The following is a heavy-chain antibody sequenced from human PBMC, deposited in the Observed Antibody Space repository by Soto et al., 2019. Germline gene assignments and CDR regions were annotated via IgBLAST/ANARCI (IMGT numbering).Heavy chain of an antibody. V-gene: IGHV3-13*01. Sequence: GGSLRLSCAASGFTFSSYDMHWVRQATGKGLEWVSAIGTAGDTYYPGSVKGRFTISRENAKNSLYLQMNSLRAEDTAVYYCARAKERPADRLDYYYGMDVWGQGTTVTVSS. CDR2: IGTAGDT. D-gene: IGHD1-1*01. CDR1: GFTFSSYD. CDR3: ARAKERPADRLDYYYGMDV. J-gene: IGHJ6*02.